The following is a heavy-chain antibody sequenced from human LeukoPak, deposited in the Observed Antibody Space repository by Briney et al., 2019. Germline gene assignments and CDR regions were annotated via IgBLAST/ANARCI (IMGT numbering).Heavy chain of an antibody. CDR2: INSDGSSI. V-gene: IGHV3-74*01. CDR1: GFTFSSNG. CDR3: ARGSSAYGDYANY. D-gene: IGHD4-17*01. J-gene: IGHJ4*02. Sequence: PGGSLRLSCAASGFTFSSNGMHWVRQAPGKGLVWVSRINSDGSSISYADSVNGRFTIARDNAKNTLSLQMNSLRVEDTAVYYCARGSSAYGDYANYWGQGTPVTVSS.